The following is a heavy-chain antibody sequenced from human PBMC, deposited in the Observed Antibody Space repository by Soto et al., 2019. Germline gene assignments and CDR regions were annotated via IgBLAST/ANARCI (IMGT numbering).Heavy chain of an antibody. CDR1: GGTFSSYA. CDR2: IIPVFGTA. D-gene: IGHD4-4*01. Sequence: QVQLVQSGAEVKKPGSSGKVSCTSSGGTFSSYAYSWVRQAPGQGLEWMGGIIPVFGTATYAQNFQGRLTITADESTRTAYMELSSLRSEDTAVYYRARSHSVLGYFYYGMDVWGQGTTVTVSS. J-gene: IGHJ6*02. CDR3: ARSHSVLGYFYYGMDV. V-gene: IGHV1-69*01.